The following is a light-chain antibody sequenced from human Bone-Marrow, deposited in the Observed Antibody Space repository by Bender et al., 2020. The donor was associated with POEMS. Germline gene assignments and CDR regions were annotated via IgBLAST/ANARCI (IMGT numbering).Light chain of an antibody. CDR3: QTWGTVTGV. V-gene: IGLV4-69*01. CDR2: LNGDGSQ. CDR1: SGHSRHS. Sequence: VVTQSPSASASLGGSVKLTCTLSSGHSRHSIAWHQKRPDKGPRFLMKLNGDGSQVKGDGTPDRFSGSSSGAVRYLTISNLQSEDEGEYYCQTWGTVTGVFGAGTKVTVL. J-gene: IGLJ3*02.